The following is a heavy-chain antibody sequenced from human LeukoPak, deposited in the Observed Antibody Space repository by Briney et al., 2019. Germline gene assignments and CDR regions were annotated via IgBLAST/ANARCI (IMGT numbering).Heavy chain of an antibody. CDR3: ARDRDGDYYFDY. J-gene: IGHJ4*02. CDR1: GYTFTGHY. V-gene: IGHV1-2*02. Sequence: ASVKVSCKASGYTFTGHYIDWLRQAPGQGLEWMGWFNPSSGGTSYAQKFQGRVTMTIDTSINTAYMELSSLTSDDTAVYFCARDRDGDYYFDYWGLGTLVTVSS. CDR2: FNPSSGGT. D-gene: IGHD4-17*01.